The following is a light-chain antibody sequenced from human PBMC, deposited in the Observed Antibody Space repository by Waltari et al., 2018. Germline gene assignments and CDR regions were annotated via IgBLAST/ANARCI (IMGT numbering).Light chain of an antibody. V-gene: IGLV1-47*01. Sequence: QSVLTQPPSTSGTPGQTVTISCSGTNSNIGRNSVFWYQQLPGTATKLLIYRDNQRPSGVPDRFSASKSGTSAALAIRGLRSEDEADYYCAAWDDSLSVTYVFGSGTRVTV. CDR3: AAWDDSLSVTYV. CDR1: NSNIGRNS. CDR2: RDN. J-gene: IGLJ1*01.